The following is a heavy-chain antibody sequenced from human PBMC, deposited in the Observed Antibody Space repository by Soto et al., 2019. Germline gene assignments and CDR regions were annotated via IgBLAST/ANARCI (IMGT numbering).Heavy chain of an antibody. CDR3: ARDSGEQLVRRGFYYYCMDV. D-gene: IGHD6-6*01. V-gene: IGHV3-30-3*01. CDR1: GFTFISFA. J-gene: IGHJ6*03. CDR2: ISHDGSNK. Sequence: PGGSLRLSCAASGFTFISFAMHWVRQAPGKGLECVAVISHDGSNKFYRDYLKGRFTISRDNSKNTFYLQINSLRYEDTAVYYCARDSGEQLVRRGFYYYCMDVWGKGTTVTVSS.